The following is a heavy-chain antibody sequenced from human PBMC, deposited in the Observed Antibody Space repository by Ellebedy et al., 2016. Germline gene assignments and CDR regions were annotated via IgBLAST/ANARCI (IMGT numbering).Heavy chain of an antibody. D-gene: IGHD6-13*01. CDR3: ASLPAGYSSSWYAYYYYMDV. J-gene: IGHJ6*03. CDR1: GFTFRSYS. V-gene: IGHV3-23*01. Sequence: GGSLRLXXAASGFTFRSYSMNWVRQAPGKGLEWVSAISGSGGSTYYADSVKGRFTISRDNSKNTLYLQMNSLRAEDTAVYYCASLPAGYSSSWYAYYYYMDVWGKGTTVTVSS. CDR2: ISGSGGST.